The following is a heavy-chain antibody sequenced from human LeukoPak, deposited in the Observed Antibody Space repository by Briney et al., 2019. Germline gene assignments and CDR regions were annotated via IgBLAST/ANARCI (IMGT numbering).Heavy chain of an antibody. V-gene: IGHV4-39*01. J-gene: IGHJ4*02. CDR2: IYYSGST. D-gene: IGHD3-9*01. Sequence: PSETLSLTCTASGGSLSSSSFYWGWVRQTPGKGLEWIGNIYYSGSTYYNPSLKSRLTISLDTSQRQFSLRLSSVTAADTALYYCTRGSYDVLTGYSTLGEYRGQGTLVTVSS. CDR1: GGSLSSSSFY. CDR3: TRGSYDVLTGYSTLGEY.